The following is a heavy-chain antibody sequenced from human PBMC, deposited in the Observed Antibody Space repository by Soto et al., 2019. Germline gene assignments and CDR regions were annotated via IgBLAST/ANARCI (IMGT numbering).Heavy chain of an antibody. V-gene: IGHV3-23*01. CDR1: GFTFSSYA. CDR3: AKDLLGYCSGGSCARLSFDY. J-gene: IGHJ4*02. D-gene: IGHD2-15*01. Sequence: GGSVRLSCAASGFTFSSYAMSWVRQAPGKGLEWVSAISGSGGSTYYADSVKGRFTISRDNSKNTLYLQMNSLRAEDTAVYYCAKDLLGYCSGGSCARLSFDYWGQGTLVTVSS. CDR2: ISGSGGST.